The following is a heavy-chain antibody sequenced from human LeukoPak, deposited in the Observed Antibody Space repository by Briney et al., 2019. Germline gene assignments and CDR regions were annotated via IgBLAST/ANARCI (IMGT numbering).Heavy chain of an antibody. D-gene: IGHD2-15*01. V-gene: IGHV1-24*01. J-gene: IGHJ5*02. CDR1: GYTLTELS. CDR3: ATGAGRVVVVAATRENWFDP. Sequence: ASVKVSCKVSGYTLTELSMHWVRQAPGKGLEWMGGFDPEDGETIYAQKFQGRVTMTEDTSTDTAYMELSSLRSEDTAVYCCATGAGRVVVVAATRENWFDPWGQGTLVTVSS. CDR2: FDPEDGET.